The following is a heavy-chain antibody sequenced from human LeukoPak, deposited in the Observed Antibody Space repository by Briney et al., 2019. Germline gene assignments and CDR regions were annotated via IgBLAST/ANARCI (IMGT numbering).Heavy chain of an antibody. CDR2: INPSGGST. J-gene: IGHJ4*02. CDR3: ARGAVLRFLGGTFDY. Sequence: ASVKVSCKASGGTFSNYAISLVRQAPGQALEWMGIINPSGGSTSYAQKFQGRVTMTRDTSTSTVYMELSSLRSEDTAVYYCARGAVLRFLGGTFDYWGQGTLVTVSS. CDR1: GGTFSNYA. V-gene: IGHV1-46*01. D-gene: IGHD3-3*01.